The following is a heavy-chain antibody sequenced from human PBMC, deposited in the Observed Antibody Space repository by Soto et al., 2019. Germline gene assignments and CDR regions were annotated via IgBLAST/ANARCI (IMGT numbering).Heavy chain of an antibody. D-gene: IGHD3-10*01. CDR1: GYTFTGYY. CDR3: ARESGSGSYYDY. J-gene: IGHJ4*02. V-gene: IGHV1-2*04. CDR2: INPISGGT. Sequence: ASVKVSCKASGYTFTGYYMHWVRQAPGQGLEWMGWINPISGGTNYAQKFQGWVTMTRDTSISTAYLELSRLRSDDTAVYYCARESGSGSYYDYWGQGTLVTVSS.